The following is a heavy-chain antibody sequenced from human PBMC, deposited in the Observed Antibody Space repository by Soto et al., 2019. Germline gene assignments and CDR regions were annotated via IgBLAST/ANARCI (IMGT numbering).Heavy chain of an antibody. V-gene: IGHV3-30*19. J-gene: IGHJ1*01. Sequence: QVQLVESGGGVVQPGTSLRVSCVGAGFTFRSYVIHWVRQAPGKGLEWVALTLYDGSGKYYDDSVRGRFTISRDNSRNTVDLQMDSLRLEDTALYYCARWGTTGGLDVWGQGTLVSVSS. CDR2: TLYDGSGK. CDR3: ARWGTTGGLDV. D-gene: IGHD3-16*01. CDR1: GFTFRSYV.